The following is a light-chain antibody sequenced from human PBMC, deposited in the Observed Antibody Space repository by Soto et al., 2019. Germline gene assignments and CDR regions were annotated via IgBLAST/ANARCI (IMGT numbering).Light chain of an antibody. V-gene: IGKV3-11*01. CDR2: DTS. CDR1: QSVGSY. CDR3: QQRSNRLT. Sequence: EIVMTQSPAILSVSPGERATLSCRASQSVGSYLAWYQQKPGQAPRLLIYDTSNRATGIPARFSGSGSGTDFTLTISSLEPEDFAVYYCQQRSNRLTFGGGTKVDI. J-gene: IGKJ4*01.